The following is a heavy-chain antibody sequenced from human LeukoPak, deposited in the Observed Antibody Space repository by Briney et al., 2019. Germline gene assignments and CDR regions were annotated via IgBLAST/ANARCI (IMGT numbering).Heavy chain of an antibody. CDR2: IKQDGSEK. D-gene: IGHD6-13*01. J-gene: IGHJ4*02. Sequence: PGGSLRLSCAASGFTFSNAWMSWVRQAPGKGLEWVANIKQDGSEKYYVDSVKGRFTISRDNAKNSLYLQMNSLRAEDTAVYYCARIIAAANTRSGGVRSSNFDYWGQGTLVTVSS. CDR1: GFTFSNAW. V-gene: IGHV3-7*01. CDR3: ARIIAAANTRSGGVRSSNFDY.